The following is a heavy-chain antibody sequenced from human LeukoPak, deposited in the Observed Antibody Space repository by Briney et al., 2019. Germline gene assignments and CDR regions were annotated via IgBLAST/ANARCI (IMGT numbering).Heavy chain of an antibody. CDR3: ASGLYSYATFDY. CDR2: IYYKGNT. D-gene: IGHD5-18*01. V-gene: IGHV4-59*12. CDR1: GGSITSYY. Sequence: PSETLSLTCTVPGGSITSYYWSWIRQPPGKGLEWIGYIYYKGNTKYNASLKSRVTMSVDTSKNLFFMKLTSVTAADTAVYYCASGLYSYATFDYWGQGTLVTVSS. J-gene: IGHJ4*02.